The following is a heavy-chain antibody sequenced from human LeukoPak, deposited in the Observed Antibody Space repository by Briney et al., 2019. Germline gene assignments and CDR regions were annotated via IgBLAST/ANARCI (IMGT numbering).Heavy chain of an antibody. CDR2: IYYSGST. Sequence: PSETLSHTCTVSGGSISSNTYYWGWIRQPPGKGLEWIGSIYYSGSTYYNPSLKSRVTISVDTSKNQFSLKLSSVTAADTAVYYCARDYQGGYGDKTVDYWGQGTLVTVSS. J-gene: IGHJ4*02. CDR1: GGSISSNTYY. V-gene: IGHV4-39*07. CDR3: ARDYQGGYGDKTVDY. D-gene: IGHD5-18*01.